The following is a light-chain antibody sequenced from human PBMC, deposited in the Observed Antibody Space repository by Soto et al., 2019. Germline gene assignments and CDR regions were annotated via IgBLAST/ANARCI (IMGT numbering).Light chain of an antibody. CDR3: QQYNNWPPIT. Sequence: IVMTQSPATPDVSPGDRATLSCRARQSVSSHLAWYKQQPGQAPMLLIYGASTRATGIPARFSGSGSGTEFTLTISSLQSEDFAVYYCQQYNNWPPITFGPGTKVDIK. CDR1: QSVSSH. CDR2: GAS. J-gene: IGKJ3*01. V-gene: IGKV3-15*01.